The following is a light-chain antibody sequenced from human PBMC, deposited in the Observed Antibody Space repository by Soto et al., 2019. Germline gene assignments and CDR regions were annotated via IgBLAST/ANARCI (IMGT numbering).Light chain of an antibody. CDR2: DVS. CDR1: SSDDGGYNY. Sequence: QSVLAQPASVSGSPGQSITISCTGTSSDDGGYNYVSWYQQHPGKAPKLMIYDVSNRPSGVSNRFSGSKSGNTASLTISGLQAEDEADYYCSSYTSSSTLPYVFGTGTKVTV. J-gene: IGLJ1*01. V-gene: IGLV2-14*01. CDR3: SSYTSSSTLPYV.